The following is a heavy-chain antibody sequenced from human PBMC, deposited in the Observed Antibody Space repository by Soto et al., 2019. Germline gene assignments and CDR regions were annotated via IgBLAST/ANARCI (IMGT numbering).Heavy chain of an antibody. CDR2: ISWNSDNI. CDR1: GFTFDDYA. J-gene: IGHJ3*02. D-gene: IGHD4-4*01. Sequence: GGSLRLSCAASGFTFDDYAMHWVRQAPGKGLEWVSGISWNSDNIVYADSVKGRFTISRDNAKNSLYLQMNSLRAEDTALYYCAKDLYSNYGDAFDIWGQGTMVTVS. CDR3: AKDLYSNYGDAFDI. V-gene: IGHV3-9*01.